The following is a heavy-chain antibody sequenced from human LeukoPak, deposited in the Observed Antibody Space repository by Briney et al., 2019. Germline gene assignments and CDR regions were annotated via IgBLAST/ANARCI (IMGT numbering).Heavy chain of an antibody. V-gene: IGHV3-23*01. CDR1: GFIFSNYA. CDR3: AKDRDFWCGYYHFDF. CDR2: ISNSADST. J-gene: IGHJ4*02. D-gene: IGHD3-3*01. Sequence: PGGSLRLSCAASGFIFSNYAMSWVRQAPGKGLEWVSGISNSADSTYYAVSVKGRFTISRDNSKNTLYLQMNSLRAEDTAVYYCAKDRDFWCGYYHFDFWGRGTLVTVSS.